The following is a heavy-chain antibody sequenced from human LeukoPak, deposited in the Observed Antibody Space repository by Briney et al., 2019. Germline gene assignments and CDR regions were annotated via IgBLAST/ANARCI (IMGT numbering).Heavy chain of an antibody. Sequence: GGSLRLSCAASGFTFSGYTMSWVRQAPGKGLEWVSYISSSSSYTNHADSVKGRFTISRDNAKNSLYLQMNSLRAEDTAVYYCARVGVGSWYYFDYWGQGTLVTVSS. CDR1: GFTFSGYT. CDR3: ARVGVGSWYYFDY. D-gene: IGHD6-13*01. V-gene: IGHV3-11*05. J-gene: IGHJ4*02. CDR2: ISSSSSYT.